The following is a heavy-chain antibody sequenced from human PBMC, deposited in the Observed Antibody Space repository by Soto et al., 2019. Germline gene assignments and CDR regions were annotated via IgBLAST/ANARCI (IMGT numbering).Heavy chain of an antibody. CDR2: ISGSGGST. D-gene: IGHD6-6*01. V-gene: IGHV3-23*01. CDR3: AKDPLSIAARIPYGDY. J-gene: IGHJ4*02. Sequence: GGSLRLSCAASGFTFSSYAMSWVRQAPGKGLEWVSAISGSGGSTYYADSVKGRFTISRDNSKNTLYLQMNSLRAEDTAVYYCAKDPLSIAARIPYGDYWGQGTLVTVSS. CDR1: GFTFSSYA.